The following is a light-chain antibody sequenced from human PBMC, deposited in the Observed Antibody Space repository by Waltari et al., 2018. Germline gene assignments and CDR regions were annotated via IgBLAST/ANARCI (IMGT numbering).Light chain of an antibody. CDR3: QKYNNWPWT. V-gene: IGKV3-15*01. Sequence: EIVMTQSPATLSVSPGERATLSCRASQSVSSNLAWYQQKPGQAPRLLIYGAPPRDTGIPARFTGSGSGKAFTTTISSMQSEDFAVYYCQKYNNWPWTFGQGTKVEIK. CDR2: GAP. CDR1: QSVSSN. J-gene: IGKJ1*01.